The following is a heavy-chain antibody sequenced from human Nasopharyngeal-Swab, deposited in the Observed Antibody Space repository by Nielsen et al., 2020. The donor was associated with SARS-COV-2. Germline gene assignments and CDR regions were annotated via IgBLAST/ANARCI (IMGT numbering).Heavy chain of an antibody. D-gene: IGHD4-17*01. CDR3: TTDLHDHGDYDY. V-gene: IGHV3-66*01. CDR2: FYSGGST. CDR1: GFTVSSNY. J-gene: IGHJ4*02. Sequence: GESLKISCAASGFTVSSNYMSWVRQAPGKGLEWVSVFYSGGSTYYADSVKDRFTIFRDDSKNTLFLQMNSLKTEDTAVYYCTTDLHDHGDYDYWGQGTVVTVSS.